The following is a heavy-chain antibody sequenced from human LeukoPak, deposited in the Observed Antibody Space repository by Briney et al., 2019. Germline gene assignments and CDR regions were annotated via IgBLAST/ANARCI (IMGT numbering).Heavy chain of an antibody. V-gene: IGHV4-4*07. CDR3: ARGPYSYDSSGAFDI. CDR2: ISSSGST. D-gene: IGHD3-22*01. J-gene: IGHJ3*02. Sequence: SETLSLTCTVSGDSITSYYWSWIRQPAGKGLEWIGRISSSGSTNYNPSLKSRVTISVDTSKNQSSLKLSSVTAADTAVYFCARGPYSYDSSGAFDIWGQGTMVTVSS. CDR1: GDSITSYY.